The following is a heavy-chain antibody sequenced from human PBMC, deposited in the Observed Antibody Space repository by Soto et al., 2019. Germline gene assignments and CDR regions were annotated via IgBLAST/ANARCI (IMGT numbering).Heavy chain of an antibody. J-gene: IGHJ6*02. CDR3: ARIIAAAGTVYYYGMDV. V-gene: IGHV3-13*01. CDR2: IGTAGDT. D-gene: IGHD6-13*01. CDR1: GFTFSSYD. Sequence: GGSLRLSCAASGFTFSSYDMHWVRQATGKGLEWVSAIGTAGDTYYPGSVKGRFTISRENAKNSLYLQMNSLRAEDTAVYYCARIIAAAGTVYYYGMDVWGQGTTVTVSS.